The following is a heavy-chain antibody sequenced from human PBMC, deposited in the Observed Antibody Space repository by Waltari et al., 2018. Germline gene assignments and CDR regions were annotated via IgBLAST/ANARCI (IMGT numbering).Heavy chain of an antibody. V-gene: IGHV1-3*01. CDR2: IHAGNGNT. D-gene: IGHD2-8*02. CDR1: GYTFTSYA. J-gene: IGHJ3*02. CDR3: ARDRDPGGVYQDAFDI. Sequence: QVQLVQSGAEVKKPGASVKVSCKASGYTFTSYAMHWVGKAPGQRLEWMGWIHAGNGNTKYSPKFQGRVTITRDTSASTAYMELSSLRSEDTAWYYCARDRDPGGVYQDAFDIWGQGTMVTVSS.